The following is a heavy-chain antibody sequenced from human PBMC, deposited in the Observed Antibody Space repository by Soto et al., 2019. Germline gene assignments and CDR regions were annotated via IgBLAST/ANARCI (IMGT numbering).Heavy chain of an antibody. Sequence: GASVKVSCKASGGTFSSFAINWVRQAPGEGPEWMGRIIPMLGTVNYAQNFQGRVSITADTSTSTAYLELSSLRSDDTAVYYCARDAGAAGVYDFDMDVWGQGTTVTVSS. V-gene: IGHV1-69*06. CDR1: GGTFSSFA. CDR2: IIPMLGTV. J-gene: IGHJ6*02. D-gene: IGHD6-13*01. CDR3: ARDAGAAGVYDFDMDV.